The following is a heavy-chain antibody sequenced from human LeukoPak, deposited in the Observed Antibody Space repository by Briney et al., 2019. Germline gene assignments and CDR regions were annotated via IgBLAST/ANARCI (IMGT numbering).Heavy chain of an antibody. Sequence: SVKVSCKASGYTFTSYAISWVRQAPGQGLEWMGRIIPILGIANYAQKFQGRVTITADKSTSTAYMELSSLRSEDTAVYYCARSKRDYYDSSGSAPFGYWGQGTLVTVSS. J-gene: IGHJ4*02. CDR3: ARSKRDYYDSSGSAPFGY. V-gene: IGHV1-69*04. CDR1: GYTFTSYA. CDR2: IIPILGIA. D-gene: IGHD3-22*01.